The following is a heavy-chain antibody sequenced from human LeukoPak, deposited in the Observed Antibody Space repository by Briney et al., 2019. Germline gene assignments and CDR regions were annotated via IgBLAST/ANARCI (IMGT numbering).Heavy chain of an antibody. V-gene: IGHV3-30*02. J-gene: IGHJ4*02. CDR2: IRYDGSNK. D-gene: IGHD3-10*01. CDR1: GFTFSSYG. Sequence: GGSLRLSCAASGFTFSSYGMHWVRQAPGKGLEWVAFIRYDGSNKYYADSVKGRFTISRDNSKNTLYLQMNSLRAEDTAVYYCAKSRLATMVRGVIDYWGQGTLVTVSS. CDR3: AKSRLATMVRGVIDY.